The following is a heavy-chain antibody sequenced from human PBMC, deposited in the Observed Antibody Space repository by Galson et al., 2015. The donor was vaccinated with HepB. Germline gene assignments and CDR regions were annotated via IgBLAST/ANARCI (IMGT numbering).Heavy chain of an antibody. Sequence: SLRLSCAASGFTFISYGMHWVRQAPGKGLEWLALISFDGRNTYYADAVKGRFTISRDKSRNTLHLQMSSLTADDTAVYYCATSLGQWLVFGCPEYGGQGVLVTVSS. V-gene: IGHV3-30*03. CDR1: GFTFISYG. CDR2: ISFDGRNT. D-gene: IGHD6-19*01. CDR3: ATSLGQWLVFGCPEY. J-gene: IGHJ4*02.